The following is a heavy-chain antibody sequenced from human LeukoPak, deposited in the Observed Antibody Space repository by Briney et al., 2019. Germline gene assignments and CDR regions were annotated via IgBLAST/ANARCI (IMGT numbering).Heavy chain of an antibody. CDR3: ARQSLRHSSSYYYPDAFDI. CDR2: INHSGST. V-gene: IGHV4-34*01. J-gene: IGHJ3*02. D-gene: IGHD3-22*01. CDR1: GGSFSGYY. Sequence: SETLSLTCAVYGGSFSGYYWSWIRQPPGKGLEWIGEINHSGSTNYNPSLKSRVTISVDTSKNQFSLKLSSVTAADTAVYYCARQSLRHSSSYYYPDAFDIWGQGTMVTVSS.